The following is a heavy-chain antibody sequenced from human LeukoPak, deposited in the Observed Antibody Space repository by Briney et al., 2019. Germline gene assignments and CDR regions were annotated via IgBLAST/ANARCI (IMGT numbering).Heavy chain of an antibody. CDR2: ISGSGGST. J-gene: IGHJ4*02. D-gene: IGHD3-10*01. Sequence: PGGSLRLSCAASGFTFSSYGMSWVRQAPGKGLEWVSAISGSGGSTYYADSVKGRFTISRDNSKNTLYLQMNSLRAEDTAVYYCAKDATPYYYGSGSYDIYWGQGTLVTVSS. CDR3: AKDATPYYYGSGSYDIY. V-gene: IGHV3-23*01. CDR1: GFTFSSYG.